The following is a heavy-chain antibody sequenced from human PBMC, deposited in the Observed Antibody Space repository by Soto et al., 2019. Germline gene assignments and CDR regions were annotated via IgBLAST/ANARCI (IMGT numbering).Heavy chain of an antibody. D-gene: IGHD3-16*01. CDR3: ARDPFAVNPFDY. J-gene: IGHJ4*02. CDR2: ISLHNGNR. Sequence: QVQLVQSGGEVKKPGASVKVSCKAAGTSYGISWVRQAPGQGLEWMGWISLHNGNRNNAPKLQGRVTMTTDTSTSTTYMELRSLRSDDTAVYYCARDPFAVNPFDYWGQGTLVTVSS. CDR1: GTSYG. V-gene: IGHV1-18*04.